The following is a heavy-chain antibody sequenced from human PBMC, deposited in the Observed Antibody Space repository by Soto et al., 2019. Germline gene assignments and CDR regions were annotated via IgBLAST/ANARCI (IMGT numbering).Heavy chain of an antibody. CDR2: IYYSGST. CDR1: GGSISSYY. Sequence: SETLSLTCTVSGGSISSYYWSWIRQPPGKGLEWIGYIYYSGSTNYNPSLKSRVTISVDTSKNQFSLKLSSVTAADTAVYYCARVKVTTDPHFDYWGQGTLVTVSS. D-gene: IGHD2-21*02. CDR3: ARVKVTTDPHFDY. V-gene: IGHV4-59*01. J-gene: IGHJ4*02.